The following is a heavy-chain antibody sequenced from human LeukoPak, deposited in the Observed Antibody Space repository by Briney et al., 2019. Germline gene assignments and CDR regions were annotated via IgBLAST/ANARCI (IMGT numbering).Heavy chain of an antibody. J-gene: IGHJ4*02. CDR1: GYSFTSYW. V-gene: IGHV5-51*01. CDR3: ARGRYSYATGSDY. CDR2: IYPSDSDT. Sequence: GESLKISCKGSGYSFTSYWIGWVRQMPGKGLEWMGIIYPSDSDTRYSPSFQGQVTISADKSVSTAYLQWSSLKASDTAMYYCARGRYSYATGSDYWGQGTLVTVSS. D-gene: IGHD5-18*01.